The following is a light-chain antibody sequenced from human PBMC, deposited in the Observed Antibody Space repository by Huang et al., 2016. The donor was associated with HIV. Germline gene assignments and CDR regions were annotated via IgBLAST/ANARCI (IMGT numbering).Light chain of an antibody. Sequence: EIVMTQSPATLSVSPGERATLSCRASQSISSNLAWYQQKPGQAPRLLIYGASTRATGIPVRFSGSGSGTDFTLTISSLQSEDFAVYFCQHYNNWPVYTFGQGTNLEIK. CDR1: QSISSN. V-gene: IGKV3-15*01. J-gene: IGKJ2*01. CDR3: QHYNNWPVYT. CDR2: GAS.